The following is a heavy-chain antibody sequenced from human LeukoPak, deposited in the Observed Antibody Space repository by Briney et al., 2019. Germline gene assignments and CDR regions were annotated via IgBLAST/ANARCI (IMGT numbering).Heavy chain of an antibody. V-gene: IGHV4-4*02. CDR1: GGSISSSNW. J-gene: IGHJ4*02. CDR3: ARAHNWKYGSFDF. CDR2: IYHSGST. D-gene: IGHD1-7*01. Sequence: SETLSLTCAVSGGSISSSNWWSWVRQPPGKGLEWIGEIYHSGSTNYNPSLKSRVTISVDKSKNQFSLKLSSVTAADTVVYYCARAHNWKYGSFDFWGQGTLVTVSS.